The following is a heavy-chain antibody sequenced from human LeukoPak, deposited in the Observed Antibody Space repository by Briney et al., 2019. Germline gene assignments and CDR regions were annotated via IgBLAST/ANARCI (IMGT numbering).Heavy chain of an antibody. V-gene: IGHV5-51*01. CDR3: ARLMYSSSSVLDC. J-gene: IGHJ4*02. Sequence: GESLKISCKGSGYIFTSYWIGWVRQMPGKGLEWRGIIYPGDSDTRYSPSFQGQVTISADKSISTAYLQSSSLKASDTAMYYCARLMYSSSSVLDCWGQGTLVTVSS. CDR1: GYIFTSYW. CDR2: IYPGDSDT. D-gene: IGHD6-13*01.